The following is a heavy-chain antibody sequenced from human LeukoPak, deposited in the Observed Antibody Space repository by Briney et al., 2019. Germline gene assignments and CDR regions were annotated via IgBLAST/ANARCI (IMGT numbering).Heavy chain of an antibody. CDR3: ARRSKTYTGTYQMPFDY. CDR1: GDSINSGGYY. J-gene: IGHJ4*02. Sequence: SETLSLTCTVSGDSINSGGYYWSWIRQHPGKGLEWIGHIYYSGSTYYNPSLKSRVTISVDTSKNHFSLKLKSVTAADTTVYYCARRSKTYTGTYQMPFDYWGQGTLVAVSS. V-gene: IGHV4-39*02. CDR2: IYYSGST. D-gene: IGHD1-26*01.